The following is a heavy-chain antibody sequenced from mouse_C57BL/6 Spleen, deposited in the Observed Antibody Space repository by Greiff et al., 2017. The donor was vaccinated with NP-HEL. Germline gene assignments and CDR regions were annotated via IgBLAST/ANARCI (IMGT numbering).Heavy chain of an antibody. CDR2: IHPNSGST. Sequence: QVQLKEPGAELVKPGASVKLSCKASGYTFTSYWMHWVKQRPGQGLEWIGMIHPNSGSTNYNEKFKSKATLTVDKSSSTAYMQLSSLTSEDSAVYYCARGDYDYDPWFAYWGQGTLVTVSA. CDR1: GYTFTSYW. CDR3: ARGDYDYDPWFAY. V-gene: IGHV1-64*01. J-gene: IGHJ3*01. D-gene: IGHD2-4*01.